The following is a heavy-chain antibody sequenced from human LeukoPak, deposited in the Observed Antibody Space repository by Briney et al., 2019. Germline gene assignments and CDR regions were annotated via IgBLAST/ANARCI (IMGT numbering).Heavy chain of an antibody. V-gene: IGHV4-59*08. J-gene: IGHJ6*02. Sequence: SETLSLTCTVSGGSISSYYWSWIRQPPGKGLEWIGYIYYSGSTNYNPSLKSRVTISVDTSKNQFSLKLSSVTAADTAVYYCAGQVTNYYGVYYGMDVWGQGTTVTVSS. CDR3: AGQVTNYYGVYYGMDV. CDR1: GGSISSYY. D-gene: IGHD3-10*01. CDR2: IYYSGST.